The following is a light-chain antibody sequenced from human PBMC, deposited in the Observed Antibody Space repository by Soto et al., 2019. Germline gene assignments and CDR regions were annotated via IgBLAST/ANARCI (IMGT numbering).Light chain of an antibody. CDR3: CSRTSSSTDV. CDR2: DVG. J-gene: IGLJ1*01. CDR1: SSDVGGHTS. Sequence: QSVLTQPASVSGSPGQSITISCTGTSSDVGGHTSVSWYQQHPGEAPKLVIYDVGNRPSGVSNRFSGSKSGNTASLTISGLQAEDEADYYCCSRTSSSTDVFGTGTKLTVL. V-gene: IGLV2-14*03.